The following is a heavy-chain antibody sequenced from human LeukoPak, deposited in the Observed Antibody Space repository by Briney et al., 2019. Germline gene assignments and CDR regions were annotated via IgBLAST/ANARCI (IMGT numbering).Heavy chain of an antibody. J-gene: IGHJ3*02. CDR2: IYYSGST. V-gene: IGHV4-61*01. D-gene: IGHD3-22*01. Sequence: PSETLSLTCTVSGYSISSGYYWGWIRQPPEKGLECVGYIYYSGSTNYNPSLKSRVTILVDTSKNRFSLKLSSVTAADTAVYYCARARNYYDSSDYYYEGDAFDIWGQGTMVTVSS. CDR1: GYSISSGYY. CDR3: ARARNYYDSSDYYYEGDAFDI.